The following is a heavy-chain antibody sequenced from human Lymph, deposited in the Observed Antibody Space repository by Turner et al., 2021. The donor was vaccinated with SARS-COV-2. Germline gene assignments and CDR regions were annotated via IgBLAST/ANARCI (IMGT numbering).Heavy chain of an antibody. CDR3: ASYASGGYFYCCMDV. CDR1: GFTFSTYA. D-gene: IGHD3-16*01. Sequence: QVQLMESGGGVVQSGRSLRLSCAASGFTFSTYAMYWVRQAPGKGLEWVSVISDDGNSKYYADSVKGRFTISRDNSKNTVYLQMNSLRAEDTAVYYCASYASGGYFYCCMDVWGQGTTVTVSS. J-gene: IGHJ6*02. V-gene: IGHV3-30*01. CDR2: ISDDGNSK.